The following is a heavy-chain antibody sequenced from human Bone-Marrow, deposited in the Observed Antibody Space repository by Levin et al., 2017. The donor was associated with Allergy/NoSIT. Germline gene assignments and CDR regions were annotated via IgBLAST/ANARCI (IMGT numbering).Heavy chain of an antibody. CDR2: ISYDGSNK. J-gene: IGHJ3*02. CDR3: ARTGPIRYFDWLLTSDASDI. V-gene: IGHV3-30*04. Sequence: PGGSLRLSCAASGFTFSSYAMHWVRQAPGKGLEWVAVISYDGSNKYYADSVKGRFTISRDNSKNTLYLQMNSLRAEDTAVYYCARTGPIRYFDWLLTSDASDIWGQGTMVTVSS. CDR1: GFTFSSYA. D-gene: IGHD3-9*01.